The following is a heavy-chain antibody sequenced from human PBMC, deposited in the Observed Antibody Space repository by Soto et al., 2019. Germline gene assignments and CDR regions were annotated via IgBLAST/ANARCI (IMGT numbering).Heavy chain of an antibody. V-gene: IGHV1-3*04. CDR3: ARDAWKYVVYYYDS. CDR2: INTRNGNT. J-gene: IGHJ4*02. Sequence: QVQLVQSGAEVKKPGASVRVSCKAYGYSFFDNALHWVRKAPGQRPEGMGWINTRNGNTKYAQNFQGRVTITSDTSATTSYIELSSLRSEDTAVYYWARDAWKYVVYYYDSWGQGTLVIVSS. D-gene: IGHD1-7*01. CDR1: GYSFFDNA.